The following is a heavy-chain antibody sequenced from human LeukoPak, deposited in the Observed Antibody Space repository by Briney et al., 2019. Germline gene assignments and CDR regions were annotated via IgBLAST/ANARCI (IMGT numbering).Heavy chain of an antibody. Sequence: GGSLRLSCAASGFTFSSYWMSWVRQAPGKGLEWVANIKKDGSEKYYVDSVKGRFTISRDNAKNSLYLQMNSLRAEDTAVYYCATESSGWAIFDYWGQGTLVTVSS. CDR2: IKKDGSEK. J-gene: IGHJ4*02. CDR3: ATESSGWAIFDY. CDR1: GFTFSSYW. D-gene: IGHD6-19*01. V-gene: IGHV3-7*01.